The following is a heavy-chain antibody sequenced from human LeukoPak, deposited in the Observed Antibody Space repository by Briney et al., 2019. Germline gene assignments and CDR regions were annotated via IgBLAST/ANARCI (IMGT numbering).Heavy chain of an antibody. Sequence: ASVKVSCKACGGTFSSYAISWVRQAPGQGLEWMGGIIPIFGTANYAQKFQGRVTITADESTSTAYMELSSLRSEDTAVYYCARDRYCSSTSCYSGDYGMDVWGKGTTVTVSS. CDR3: ARDRYCSSTSCYSGDYGMDV. J-gene: IGHJ6*04. D-gene: IGHD2-2*01. CDR2: IIPIFGTA. CDR1: GGTFSSYA. V-gene: IGHV1-69*13.